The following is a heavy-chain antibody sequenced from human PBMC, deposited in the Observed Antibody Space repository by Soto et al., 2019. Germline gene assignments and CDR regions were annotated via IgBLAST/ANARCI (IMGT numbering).Heavy chain of an antibody. J-gene: IGHJ6*02. CDR2: VYSSGST. CDR3: ARLSTGYSSSWPHYYYHGMDV. V-gene: IGHV4-59*01. Sequence: SETLSLTCTVSGGSISGYFWSWFRQPPGKGLEWIAYVYSSGSTNYSPSLTSRATISVDLSKSQFSLNLTSVTAADTAMYYCARLSTGYSSSWPHYYYHGMDVWGQGTTVTVSS. CDR1: GGSISGYF. D-gene: IGHD6-13*01.